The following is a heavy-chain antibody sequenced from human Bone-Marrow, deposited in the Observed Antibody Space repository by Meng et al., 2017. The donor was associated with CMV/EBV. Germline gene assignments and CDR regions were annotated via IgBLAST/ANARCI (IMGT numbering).Heavy chain of an antibody. Sequence: KVSCKGSGYSFTRYWIGWVRQMPGKGLEWMGIIYPGDSDTRYSPSFQGQVTISADRSISTTYLQWSSLKASDTAMYYCARLAGYCSSTTTCSRAYYLDYWGQGILVTVSS. V-gene: IGHV5-51*01. D-gene: IGHD2-2*01. CDR3: ARLAGYCSSTTTCSRAYYLDY. J-gene: IGHJ4*02. CDR2: IYPGDSDT. CDR1: GYSFTRYW.